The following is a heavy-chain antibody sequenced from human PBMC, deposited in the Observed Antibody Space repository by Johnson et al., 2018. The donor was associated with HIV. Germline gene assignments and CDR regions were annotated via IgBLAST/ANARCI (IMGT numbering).Heavy chain of an antibody. CDR3: ARVTTMIVVVFAFDI. J-gene: IGHJ3*02. Sequence: QVQLVESGGGVVQPGRSLRLSCAASGFTFSSYAMHWVRQAPGKGLEWVAVISYDGSNKYYADSVKGRFTISRDNSKNTLYLQMNSLRAEDTAVYYCARVTTMIVVVFAFDILGQGTMVTVSS. V-gene: IGHV3-30-3*01. CDR2: ISYDGSNK. CDR1: GFTFSSYA. D-gene: IGHD3-22*01.